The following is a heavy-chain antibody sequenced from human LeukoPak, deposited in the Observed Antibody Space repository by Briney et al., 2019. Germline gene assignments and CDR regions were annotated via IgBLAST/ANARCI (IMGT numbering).Heavy chain of an antibody. J-gene: IGHJ5*02. CDR1: GFTFSDYY. CDR2: IKQDGSEK. V-gene: IGHV3-7*01. Sequence: GGSLRLSCAASGFTFSDYYMSWVRQAPGKGLEWVANIKQDGSEKYYVDSVKGRFTISRDNAKNSLYLQMNSLRAEDTAVYYCARVIGYCSGGSCYEHNWFDPWGQGTLVTVSS. CDR3: ARVIGYCSGGSCYEHNWFDP. D-gene: IGHD2-15*01.